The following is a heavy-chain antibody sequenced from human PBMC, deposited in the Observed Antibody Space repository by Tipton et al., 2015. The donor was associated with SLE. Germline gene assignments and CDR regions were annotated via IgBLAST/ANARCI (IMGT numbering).Heavy chain of an antibody. CDR3: ARQGSSWYNWFDP. J-gene: IGHJ5*02. CDR2: IYTSGST. CDR1: GGSISSYY. Sequence: TLSLTCTVSGGSISSYYWSWIRQPPGKGLEWIGYIYTSGSTNYNPSLKSRVTISVDTSKNQFSLKLSSVTAADTAVYYCARQGSSWYNWFDPWGQGTLVTVSS. D-gene: IGHD6-13*01. V-gene: IGHV4-4*08.